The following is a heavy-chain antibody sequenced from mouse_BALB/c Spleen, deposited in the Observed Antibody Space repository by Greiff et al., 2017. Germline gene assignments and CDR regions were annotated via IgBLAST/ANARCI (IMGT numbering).Heavy chain of an antibody. CDR2: INPSNGGT. CDR1: GYTFTSYY. D-gene: IGHD1-1*01. Sequence: QVQLQQSGAELVKPGASVKLSCKASGYTFTSYYMYWVKQRPGQGLEWIGEINPSNGGTNFNEKFKSKATLTVDKSSSTAYMQLSSLTSEDSAVYYCTRNYGAWFAYWGQGTLDTVSA. CDR3: TRNYGAWFAY. V-gene: IGHV1S81*02. J-gene: IGHJ3*01.